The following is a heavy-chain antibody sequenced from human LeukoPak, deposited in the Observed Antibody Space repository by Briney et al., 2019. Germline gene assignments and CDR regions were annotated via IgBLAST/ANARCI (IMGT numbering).Heavy chain of an antibody. CDR3: ARSPHILTGENFDY. Sequence: GGSLRLSCAASGFTFSSYSMNWVRQAPGKGLEWVSSISSSSSYIYYADSVKGRFTISRDNAKNSLYLQMNSLRAEDTAVYYCARSPHILTGENFDYWGQGTLLTVSS. CDR1: GFTFSSYS. J-gene: IGHJ4*02. V-gene: IGHV3-21*01. CDR2: ISSSSSYI. D-gene: IGHD3-9*01.